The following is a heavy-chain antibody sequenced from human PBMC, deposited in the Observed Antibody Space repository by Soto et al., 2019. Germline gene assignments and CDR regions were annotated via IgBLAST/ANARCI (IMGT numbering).Heavy chain of an antibody. Sequence: NPSETLSLTCAVYGGFLSESYWTWIRQPPGKGLEWIGEINHVGGTNCNPSLKSRVTMSVDTSQNQFSLRLISVTAADTAMYFCVRIRYQLPSSVLWLDPWGQGTPVTVSS. CDR3: VRIRYQLPSSVLWLDP. CDR1: GGFLSESY. J-gene: IGHJ5*02. D-gene: IGHD3-16*01. CDR2: INHVGGT. V-gene: IGHV4-34*01.